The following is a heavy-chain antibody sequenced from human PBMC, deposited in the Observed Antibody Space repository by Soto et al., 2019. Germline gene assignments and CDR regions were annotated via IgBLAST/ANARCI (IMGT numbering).Heavy chain of an antibody. CDR3: TRDQAYSSAA. Sequence: EVQLVESGGGLVQPGGSLRLSCAASGFDFSNAWMHWVRQAPGKGLVWVSHVNSDGTITTYADSVKGRFTISRDNAKNTVYLQMNSLRVEDSAVYYCTRDQAYSSAARGQGTPVTVSS. J-gene: IGHJ4*02. D-gene: IGHD2-21*01. CDR1: GFDFSNAW. V-gene: IGHV3-74*01. CDR2: VNSDGTIT.